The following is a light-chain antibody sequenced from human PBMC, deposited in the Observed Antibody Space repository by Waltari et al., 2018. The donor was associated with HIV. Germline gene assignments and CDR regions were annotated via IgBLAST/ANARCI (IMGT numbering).Light chain of an antibody. CDR3: QQYNSDFYT. Sequence: IQMTQSPSILSASVGDRITISFRASQSVDGWLAWYQHRPGRAPKLLIYKASTLEHGVPARFTCSGYGTNFTLANNSLYPDDFATYYCQQYNSDFYTFGLGTRLDLK. CDR2: KAS. J-gene: IGKJ2*01. V-gene: IGKV1-5*03. CDR1: QSVDGW.